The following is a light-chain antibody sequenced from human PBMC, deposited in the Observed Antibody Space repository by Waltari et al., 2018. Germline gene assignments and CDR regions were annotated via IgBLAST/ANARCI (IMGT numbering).Light chain of an antibody. V-gene: IGLV2-8*01. J-gene: IGLJ2*01. Sequence: QSALTQPPSASESPGQSVAISCTGTSSDVGGYNYVSWYQQHPGKAPKLLYYEVSKRPSGVADRFSGSKSGNTASLTVSGLQAEDEADYYCSSYTGSNVVFGGGTKLTVL. CDR1: SSDVGGYNY. CDR2: EVS. CDR3: SSYTGSNVV.